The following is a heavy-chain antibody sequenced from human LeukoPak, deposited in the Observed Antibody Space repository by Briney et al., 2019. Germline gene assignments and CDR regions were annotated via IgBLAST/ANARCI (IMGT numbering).Heavy chain of an antibody. CDR3: ARRAHYYDSSGYYYELDY. J-gene: IGHJ4*02. CDR1: GYSFTSYW. V-gene: IGHV5-51*01. CDR2: IYPGDSAT. Sequence: GESLKISCKGSGYSFTSYWIGWVRQMPGKGLEWMGIIYPGDSATRYSPSFQGQVTISADKSISTAYLQWSSLKASDTAMYYCARRAHYYDSSGYYYELDYWGQGTLVTVSS. D-gene: IGHD3-22*01.